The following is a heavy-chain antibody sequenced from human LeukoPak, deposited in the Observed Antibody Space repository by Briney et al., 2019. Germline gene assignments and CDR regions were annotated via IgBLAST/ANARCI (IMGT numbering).Heavy chain of an antibody. D-gene: IGHD3-10*01. CDR3: ARGGELFY. V-gene: IGHV4-59*01. CDR2: IYYSGST. CDR1: GGSISSYY. J-gene: IGHJ4*02. Sequence: PSETLSLTCTVSGGSISSYYWSWIRQPPGKGLEWIGYIYYSGSTNYNPSLKSRVTISVDTSKNQFSLKLSSVTAADTAVYYCARGGELFYWGQGTLVTVSS.